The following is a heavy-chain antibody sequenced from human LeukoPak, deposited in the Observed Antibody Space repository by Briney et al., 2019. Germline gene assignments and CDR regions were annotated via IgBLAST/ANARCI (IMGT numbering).Heavy chain of an antibody. V-gene: IGHV3-23*01. D-gene: IGHD6-19*01. J-gene: IGHJ6*03. CDR3: ARKSGIAVAGGSMDV. CDR1: GFTFSSYA. Sequence: GGSLRLSCAASGFTFSSYAMSWVRQAPGKGLEWVSAISGSGGSTYYADSVKGRFTISRDNSKNTLYLQMNTLRAEDTAVYYCARKSGIAVAGGSMDVWGKGTTVTVSS. CDR2: ISGSGGST.